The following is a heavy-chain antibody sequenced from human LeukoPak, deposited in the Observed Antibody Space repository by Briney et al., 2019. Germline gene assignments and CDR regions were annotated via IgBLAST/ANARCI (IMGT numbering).Heavy chain of an antibody. CDR3: ARRFCSGGSCIPDY. J-gene: IGHJ4*02. Sequence: ASVKVSCKTPGYTFTDYNVYWVRQAPEQGLQWMGWINPKTGGTIYAQRFQGRVTMTKDTSITTAYMELRSLRFDDTAVYYCARRFCSGGSCIPDYWGQGTLVTVSS. CDR1: GYTFTDYN. CDR2: INPKTGGT. V-gene: IGHV1-2*02. D-gene: IGHD2-15*01.